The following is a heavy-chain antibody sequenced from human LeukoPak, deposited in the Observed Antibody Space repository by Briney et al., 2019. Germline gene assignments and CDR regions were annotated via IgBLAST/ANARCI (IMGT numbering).Heavy chain of an antibody. J-gene: IGHJ6*02. CDR3: AKEGGYYYYYGMDV. CDR1: GFTFSSYA. D-gene: IGHD3-16*01. CDR2: ISGSGGST. Sequence: PGGSLRLFCAASGFTFSSYAMSWVRQAPGKGLEWVSAISGSGGSTYYADSVKGRLTISRDNSKNTLYLQMNSLRAEDTAVYYCAKEGGYYYYYGMDVWGQGTTVTVSS. V-gene: IGHV3-23*01.